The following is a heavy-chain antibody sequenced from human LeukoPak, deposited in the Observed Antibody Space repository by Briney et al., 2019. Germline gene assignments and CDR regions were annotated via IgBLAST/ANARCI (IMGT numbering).Heavy chain of an antibody. D-gene: IGHD3-16*01. V-gene: IGHV3-64*01. CDR1: GFTFSSYP. J-gene: IGHJ2*01. CDR3: AGGARGYNWYFDL. CDR2: ISSNGDST. Sequence: SGGSLRLSCAASGFTFSSYPMHWVRQAPGKGLEYVSAISSNGDSTYYAKSVKGRFSISRDNSKNTLYLQMGSLRAEDTAVYYCAGGARGYNWYFDLWGRGTLVTVSS.